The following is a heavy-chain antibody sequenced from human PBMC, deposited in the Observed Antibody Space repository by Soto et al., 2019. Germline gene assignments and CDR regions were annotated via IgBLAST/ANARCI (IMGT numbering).Heavy chain of an antibody. D-gene: IGHD2-15*01. CDR2: IYYSGST. CDR3: ARGVSGGSRYSEKVDY. Sequence: SETLSLTCTVSGGSISSGDYYWSWIRQPPGKGLEWIGYIYYSGSTYCNPSLKSRVTISVDTSKNQFSLKLSSVTAADTAVYYCARGVSGGSRYSEKVDYWGQGTLVTVSS. V-gene: IGHV4-30-4*01. CDR1: GGSISSGDYY. J-gene: IGHJ4*02.